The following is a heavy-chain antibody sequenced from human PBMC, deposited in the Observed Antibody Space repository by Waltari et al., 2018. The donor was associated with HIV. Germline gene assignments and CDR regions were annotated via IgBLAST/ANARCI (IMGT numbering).Heavy chain of an antibody. CDR2: IKEDGGDK. V-gene: IGHV3-7*01. CDR3: AREPDFSYYMDF. J-gene: IGHJ6*03. Sequence: EVQLVESGGGFIQPGGSLRLSCAASGFHFMRWVRQAPGKGLEWVAKIKEDGGDKYYVDSVKGRFTISRDNAKNSLYLQMNSLRAEDTAVYYCAREPDFSYYMDFRGKGTTVTVS. CDR1: GFHF.